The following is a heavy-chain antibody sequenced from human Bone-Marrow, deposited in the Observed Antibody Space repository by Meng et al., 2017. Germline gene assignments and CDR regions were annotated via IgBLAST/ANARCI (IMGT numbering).Heavy chain of an antibody. Sequence: ASVKVSCKASGGTFSNYAISWVRQAPGQGLEWMGWISAYNGNTNYAQKLQGRVTMTTDTSTSTAYMELRSLRSDDAAVYYCARGPRIVGARPVDYWGQGTLVTVSS. V-gene: IGHV1-18*01. J-gene: IGHJ4*02. D-gene: IGHD1-26*01. CDR3: ARGPRIVGARPVDY. CDR2: ISAYNGNT. CDR1: GGTFSNYA.